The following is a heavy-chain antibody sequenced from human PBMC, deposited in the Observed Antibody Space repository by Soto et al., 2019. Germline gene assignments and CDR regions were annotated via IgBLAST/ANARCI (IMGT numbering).Heavy chain of an antibody. CDR3: AREEVAYYDSGSYNWFDP. CDR2: IYYSGST. Sequence: QVQLQESGPGLVKPSQTLSLTCTVSGGSISSGGYYWSWIRQYPGKGLEWIGYIYYSGSTYYNPSLKSRVTISVDTSNNQFSLKLSFVTAADPAVYYCAREEVAYYDSGSYNWFDPWGQGVLVTVSS. D-gene: IGHD3-10*01. J-gene: IGHJ5*02. V-gene: IGHV4-31*03. CDR1: GGSISSGGYY.